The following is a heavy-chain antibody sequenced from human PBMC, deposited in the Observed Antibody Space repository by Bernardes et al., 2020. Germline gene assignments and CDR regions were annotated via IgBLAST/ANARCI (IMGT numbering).Heavy chain of an antibody. D-gene: IGHD2-21*01. J-gene: IGHJ6*02. CDR3: ARMWQSGRLLSPYYYYGMDV. Sequence: GGSLRLSCAASGFTFSSYWMSWVRQAPGKGLEWVANIKQDGSEKYYVDSVKGRFTISRDNAKNSLYLQMNSLRAEDTAVYYCARMWQSGRLLSPYYYYGMDVWGQGTTVTVSS. CDR2: IKQDGSEK. V-gene: IGHV3-7*01. CDR1: GFTFSSYW.